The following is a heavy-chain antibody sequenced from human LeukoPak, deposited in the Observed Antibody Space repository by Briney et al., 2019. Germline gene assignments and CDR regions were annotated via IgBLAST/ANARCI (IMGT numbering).Heavy chain of an antibody. Sequence: GSLRLSCVASGYTFDDYTMHWVRPAPGKVLEWVSLISSDGGSTYYAHSMKGRFTISRDNSENSLYMQMNSLRTEDTALYYCAKGGLAYYYYYYKDVWGKGTTVTISS. CDR3: AKGGLAYYYYYYKDV. V-gene: IGHV3-43*01. CDR2: ISSDGGST. CDR1: GYTFDDYT. J-gene: IGHJ6*03.